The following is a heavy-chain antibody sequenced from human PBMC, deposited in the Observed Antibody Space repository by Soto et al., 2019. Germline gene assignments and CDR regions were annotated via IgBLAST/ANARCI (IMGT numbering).Heavy chain of an antibody. D-gene: IGHD3-22*01. CDR3: ARGGSGYTWFKEF. CDR1: GGLFSSYP. J-gene: IGHJ4*02. CDR2: IIPVFQTA. Sequence: SVKVSCKASGGLFSSYPISWVRQVPGQGLEWMGGIIPVFQTAYYTQRFQGRVTITADESTNTAYMELSSLRSEDTAIYYCARGGSGYTWFKEFWGQGTLVTVSS. V-gene: IGHV1-69*13.